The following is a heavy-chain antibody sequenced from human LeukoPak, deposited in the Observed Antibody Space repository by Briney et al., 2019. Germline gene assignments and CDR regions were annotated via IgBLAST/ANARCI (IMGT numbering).Heavy chain of an antibody. V-gene: IGHV1-2*02. CDR2: INPNSGGT. J-gene: IGHJ6*02. D-gene: IGHD5-12*01. CDR3: ARELVATIPHYCYGLDV. CDR1: GYSFIGYY. Sequence: ASVKVSCKASGYSFIGYYIRWVRQAPGKGPEWMGWINPNSGGTNYARKFQGRITITRDTYISTAYLELRRLISDDTAVYYCARELVATIPHYCYGLDVWGQGTTVTVSS.